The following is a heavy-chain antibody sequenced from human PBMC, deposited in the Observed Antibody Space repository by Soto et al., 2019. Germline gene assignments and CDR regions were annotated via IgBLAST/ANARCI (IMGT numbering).Heavy chain of an antibody. CDR1: GFNFSSYG. D-gene: IGHD3-22*01. Sequence: GGSLRLSCEASGFNFSSYGIHWVRQAPGKGLEWVAIIWNDGSNEYYADSVKGRFTISRDNSKNTVYLQVSKRRAEDTAVYFCARDRTDSGGYSDSWGQGPLVTVSS. CDR3: ARDRTDSGGYSDS. V-gene: IGHV3-33*01. J-gene: IGHJ4*02. CDR2: IWNDGSNE.